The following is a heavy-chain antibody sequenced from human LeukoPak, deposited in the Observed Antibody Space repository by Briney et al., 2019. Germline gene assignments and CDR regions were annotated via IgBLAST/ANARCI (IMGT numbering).Heavy chain of an antibody. CDR2: IKSKTNGGTT. CDR3: ATQGSTLDY. V-gene: IGHV3-15*01. J-gene: IGHJ4*02. Sequence: GGSLRLSCAASGFAFSDTWMNWVRQAPGKGLEWVSLIKSKTNGGTTDYATPVKGRFTISRDDSKNTVYLQMNSLKAEDTAVYYCATQGSTLDYWGQGALVTVSS. D-gene: IGHD1-1*01. CDR1: GFAFSDTW.